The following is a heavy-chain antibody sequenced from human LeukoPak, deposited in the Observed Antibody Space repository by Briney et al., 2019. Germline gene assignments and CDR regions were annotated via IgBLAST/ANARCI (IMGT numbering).Heavy chain of an antibody. CDR2: ISSSSSYI. J-gene: IGHJ4*02. CDR1: GFTFSSYS. D-gene: IGHD4-17*01. Sequence: GGSLRLSCAASGFTFSSYSMNWVRQAPGKGLEWVSSISSSSSYIYYADSVKGRFTISRDNAKNSLYLQMNSLRAEDTAVYYCARGSYDYGDYLDYWGQGTPVTVSS. CDR3: ARGSYDYGDYLDY. V-gene: IGHV3-21*01.